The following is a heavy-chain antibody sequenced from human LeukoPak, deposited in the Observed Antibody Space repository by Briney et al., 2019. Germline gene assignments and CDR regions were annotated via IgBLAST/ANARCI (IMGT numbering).Heavy chain of an antibody. CDR1: GFTFSSYS. Sequence: GGSLRLSCAASGFTFSSYSMNWVRQAPGKGLEWVSSISSSSSYIYYADLVKGRFTISRDNAKNSLYLQMNSLRAEDTAVYYCARDPTWQQLVPDYWGQGTLVTVSS. J-gene: IGHJ4*02. CDR3: ARDPTWQQLVPDY. D-gene: IGHD6-13*01. V-gene: IGHV3-21*01. CDR2: ISSSSSYI.